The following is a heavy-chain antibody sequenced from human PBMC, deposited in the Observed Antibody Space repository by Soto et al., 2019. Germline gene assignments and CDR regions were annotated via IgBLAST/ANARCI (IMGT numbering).Heavy chain of an antibody. CDR3: AKDPRIVYAISPFSFDY. Sequence: GGSLRLSCAASGFTFSSYAMSWVRQAPGKGLEWVSAISGSGGSTYYADSVKGRFTISRDNSKNTLYLQMNSLRAEDTAVYYCAKDPRIVYAISPFSFDYWGQGTLVTVSS. V-gene: IGHV3-23*01. CDR1: GFTFSSYA. CDR2: ISGSGGST. D-gene: IGHD2-8*01. J-gene: IGHJ4*02.